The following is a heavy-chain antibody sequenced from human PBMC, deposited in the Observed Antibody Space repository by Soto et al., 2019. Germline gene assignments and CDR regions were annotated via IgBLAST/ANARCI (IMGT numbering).Heavy chain of an antibody. CDR3: ASTYYYDSSGYSHAFDI. CDR2: IDPSDSYT. CDR1: GYSFTSYW. D-gene: IGHD3-22*01. Sequence: PGESLKISCKGSGYSFTSYWISWVRQMPGKGLEWMGRIDPSDSYTNYSPSFQGHVTISADKSISTAYLQWSSLKASDTAMYYCASTYYYDSSGYSHAFDIWGQGTMVTVSS. V-gene: IGHV5-10-1*01. J-gene: IGHJ3*02.